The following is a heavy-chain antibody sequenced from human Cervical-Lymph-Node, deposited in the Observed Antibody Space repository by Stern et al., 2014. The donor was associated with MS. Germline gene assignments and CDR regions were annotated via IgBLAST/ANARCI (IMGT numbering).Heavy chain of an antibody. V-gene: IGHV1-18*01. CDR1: GYTFTEFA. CDR3: RAGSDDFD. Sequence: QVQLVQSGAEVKKPGASVKVSCKASGYTFTEFAISWVRQAPGQGLEWMGWIGTRFGNTNHAQRFQGRLTMTTDTSANTVYMELRSLRSDDTAMYYCRAGSDDFD. CDR2: IGTRFGNT. J-gene: IGHJ3*01. D-gene: IGHD6-13*01.